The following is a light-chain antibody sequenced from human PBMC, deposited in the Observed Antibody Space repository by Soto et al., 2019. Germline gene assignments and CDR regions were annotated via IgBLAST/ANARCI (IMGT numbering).Light chain of an antibody. V-gene: IGKV3-11*01. CDR3: QQYNFSPRT. Sequence: ASIQSPSNLSATPGXRXTLSXRAGRSISNYVAWYQQKPGQAPRLLIYDASNRATGIPVRFSASGSGTDFTLTISSLEPEDFAVYYCQQYNFSPRTFSQGTEVDI. CDR2: DAS. CDR1: RSISNY. J-gene: IGKJ1*01.